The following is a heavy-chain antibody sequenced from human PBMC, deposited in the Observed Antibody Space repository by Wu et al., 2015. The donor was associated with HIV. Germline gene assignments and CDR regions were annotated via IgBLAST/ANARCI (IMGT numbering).Heavy chain of an antibody. CDR3: ARVRYSSSWYVYGY. CDR2: GGT. Sequence: GGTNYAQKFQGRVTMTRDTSISTAYMELSRLRSDDTAVYYCARVRYSSSWYVYGYWGQGTLVTVSS. D-gene: IGHD6-13*01. J-gene: IGHJ4*02. V-gene: IGHV1-2*02.